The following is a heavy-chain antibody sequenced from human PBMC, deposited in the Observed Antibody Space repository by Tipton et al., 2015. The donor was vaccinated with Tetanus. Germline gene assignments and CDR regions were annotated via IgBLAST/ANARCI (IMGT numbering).Heavy chain of an antibody. CDR1: GGSISSSAHY. CDR2: MYYRGTT. D-gene: IGHD2-21*01. CDR3: ARGVWCPLYNWFDP. Sequence: TLSLTCNVSGGSISSSAHYWGWIRQSPGKGLEWIGNMYYRGTTHYNPSLKSRVTMSVDTSKNQFSLKLSSVTAADTAVYYCARGVWCPLYNWFDPWGQGTLVTVSS. V-gene: IGHV4-39*07. J-gene: IGHJ5*02.